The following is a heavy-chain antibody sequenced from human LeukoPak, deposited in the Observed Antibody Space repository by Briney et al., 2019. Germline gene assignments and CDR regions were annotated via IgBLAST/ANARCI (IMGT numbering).Heavy chain of an antibody. V-gene: IGHV1-8*01. J-gene: IGHJ4*02. Sequence: ASVKVSCKASGYTFTSYDINWVRQATGQGLEWMGWMNPNSGNTGYAQKFQGRVTMTRDTSTSTVYMELSSLRSEDTAVYYCARDCVGGWYMRGCPDYWGQGTLVTVSS. CDR3: ARDCVGGWYMRGCPDY. D-gene: IGHD6-19*01. CDR2: MNPNSGNT. CDR1: GYTFTSYD.